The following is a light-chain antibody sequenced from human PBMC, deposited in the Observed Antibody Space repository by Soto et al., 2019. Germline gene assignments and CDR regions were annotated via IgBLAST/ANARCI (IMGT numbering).Light chain of an antibody. J-gene: IGLJ2*01. V-gene: IGLV3-1*01. CDR1: KLGDKY. CDR3: QEWDSSTAI. Sequence: SYELTQPPSVSVSPGQTASITCSGDKLGDKYACWYQQKPGQSPVLVIYQDSKRPSGIPERFSGSNSGNTATLTISGTQAMDEADYYCQEWDSSTAIFGGGTKVTVL. CDR2: QDS.